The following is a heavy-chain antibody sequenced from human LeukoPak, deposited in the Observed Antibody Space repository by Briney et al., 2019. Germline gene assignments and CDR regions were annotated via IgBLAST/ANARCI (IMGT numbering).Heavy chain of an antibody. CDR1: GYSFTSYW. CDR2: IYPGGSDT. CDR3: ARQVEYSSSSGNWFDP. Sequence: GESLKISCKGSGYSFTSYWIGWVRQMPGKGLEWMGIIYPGGSDTRYSPSFQGQVTISADKSISTAYLQWSSLKASDTAMYYCARQVEYSSSSGNWFDPWGQGTLVTVSS. V-gene: IGHV5-51*01. D-gene: IGHD6-6*01. J-gene: IGHJ5*02.